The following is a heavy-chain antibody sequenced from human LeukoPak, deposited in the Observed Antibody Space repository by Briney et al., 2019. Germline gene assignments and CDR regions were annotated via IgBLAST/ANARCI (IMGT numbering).Heavy chain of an antibody. Sequence: GGSLRLSCAASGFSFSNYAIHWVRQAPGKGLEWVAIISYDGSTKYYAESVKGRFTISRDNSENTLYLQMNSLSTEDTAVYYCARENSADAFDFWGRGTMVIVSS. CDR3: ARENSADAFDF. V-gene: IGHV3-30-3*01. D-gene: IGHD1/OR15-1a*01. J-gene: IGHJ3*01. CDR2: ISYDGSTK. CDR1: GFSFSNYA.